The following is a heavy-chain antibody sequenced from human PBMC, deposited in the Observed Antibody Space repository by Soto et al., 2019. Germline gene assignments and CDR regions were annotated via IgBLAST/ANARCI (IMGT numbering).Heavy chain of an antibody. Sequence: QVQLQESGPGLVKPSETLSLTCTVSGGSISSYYWSWIRQPPGKGLEWIGYIYYSGSTNYNPSLKSRGTISVDTSKNQFSLKLSSVTAADTAVYYCARLVVVPHCSGGSCYSYYYGMDVWGQGTTVTVSS. CDR1: GGSISSYY. J-gene: IGHJ6*02. V-gene: IGHV4-59*01. CDR3: ARLVVVPHCSGGSCYSYYYGMDV. CDR2: IYYSGST. D-gene: IGHD2-15*01.